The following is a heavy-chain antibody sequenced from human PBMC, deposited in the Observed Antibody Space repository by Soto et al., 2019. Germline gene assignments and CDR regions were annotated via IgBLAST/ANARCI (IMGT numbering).Heavy chain of an antibody. D-gene: IGHD3-22*01. CDR3: ARDQRSHNYYDSSEAGAFDI. CDR1: GYTFTSYY. V-gene: IGHV1-46*01. CDR2: INPSGGST. Sequence: ASVKVSCKASGYTFTSYYTHWVRQAPGQGLEWMGIINPSGGSTSYAQKSQGRVTMTRDTSTSTVYMELSSLRSEDTAVYYCARDQRSHNYYDSSEAGAFDIWGQGTMVTVAS. J-gene: IGHJ3*02.